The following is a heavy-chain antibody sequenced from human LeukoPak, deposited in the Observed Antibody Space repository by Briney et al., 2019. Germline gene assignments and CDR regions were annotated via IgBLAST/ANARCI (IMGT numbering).Heavy chain of an antibody. J-gene: IGHJ4*02. D-gene: IGHD6-13*01. CDR2: IIPIFGTA. CDR1: GGTFISYA. Sequence: AAAVTVSFKASGGTFISYAISWVRQAPGQGLEWMGGIIPIFGTANYAQMFQGRVTITADESTSTAYMELSSLRSEDTAVYYCAELEAGRYSSGWYQLDSWGQGTLVTVS. CDR3: AELEAGRYSSGWYQLDS. V-gene: IGHV1-69*01.